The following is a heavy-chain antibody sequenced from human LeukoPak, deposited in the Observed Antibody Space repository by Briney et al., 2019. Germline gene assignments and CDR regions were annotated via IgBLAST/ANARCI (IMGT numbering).Heavy chain of an antibody. J-gene: IGHJ4*02. V-gene: IGHV3-30-3*01. CDR2: ISYDGSNK. D-gene: IGHD3-22*01. CDR3: ARESHYYDSSGYYYVPLIFRY. Sequence: PGGSLRLSCAASGFTFSSYAMHWVRQAPGKGLEWVAVISYDGSNKYYADSVKGRFTISRDNSKNTLYLQMNSLRAEDTAVYYCARESHYYDSSGYYYVPLIFRYWGQGTLVTVSS. CDR1: GFTFSSYA.